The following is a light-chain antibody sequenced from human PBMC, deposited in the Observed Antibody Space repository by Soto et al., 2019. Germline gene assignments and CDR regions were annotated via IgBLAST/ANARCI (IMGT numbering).Light chain of an antibody. CDR3: QQYNNWPRT. CDR1: QSVSSN. CDR2: GAS. V-gene: IGKV3-15*01. Sequence: EIVMTQSPATLSVSPGERATLSCRASQSVSSNLAWYQQKPGQAPSLLIYGASTRATGIPARFSGSGSGTEFTLTISSLHSEDFAVYYCQQYNNWPRTFGQGTKVEIK. J-gene: IGKJ1*01.